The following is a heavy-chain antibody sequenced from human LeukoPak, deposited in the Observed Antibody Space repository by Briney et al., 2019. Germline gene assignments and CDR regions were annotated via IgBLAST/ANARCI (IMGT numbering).Heavy chain of an antibody. Sequence: SVKVSCKASGGTFSSYAISWVRQAPGQGLEWMGGIIPIFGTANYAQKFQGRVTITADKSTSTAYMELSSLRFEDTAVYYCARDKGGGLKDDAFDIWGQGTMVTVSS. J-gene: IGHJ3*02. CDR1: GGTFSSYA. CDR2: IIPIFGTA. V-gene: IGHV1-69*06. D-gene: IGHD3-16*01. CDR3: ARDKGGGLKDDAFDI.